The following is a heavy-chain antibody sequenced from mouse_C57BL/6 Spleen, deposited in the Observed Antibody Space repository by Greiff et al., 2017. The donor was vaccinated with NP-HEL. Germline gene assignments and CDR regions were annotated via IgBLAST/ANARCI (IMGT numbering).Heavy chain of an antibody. CDR2: INPSTGGT. J-gene: IGHJ3*01. Sequence: VQLQQSGPELVKPGASVKISCKASGYSFTGYYMNWVKQSPEKSLEWIGEINPSTGGTTYNQKFKAKATLTVDKSSSTAYMQLKSLTSEDSAVYYCARLWFAYWGQGTLVTVSA. CDR1: GYSFTGYY. V-gene: IGHV1-42*01. CDR3: ARLWFAY.